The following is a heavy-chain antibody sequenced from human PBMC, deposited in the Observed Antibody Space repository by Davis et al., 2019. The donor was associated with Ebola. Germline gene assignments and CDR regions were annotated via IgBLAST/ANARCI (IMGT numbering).Heavy chain of an antibody. Sequence: PGGSLRLSCAASGFTFSSYSMNWVRQAPGKGLEWVSSISSSSSYIYYADSVKGRFTISRDNAKNSLYLQMNSLRAEDTAVYYCARDPSRNYYGSGPVDYWGQGTLVTVSS. V-gene: IGHV3-21*01. CDR3: ARDPSRNYYGSGPVDY. CDR1: GFTFSSYS. D-gene: IGHD3-10*01. J-gene: IGHJ4*02. CDR2: ISSSSSYI.